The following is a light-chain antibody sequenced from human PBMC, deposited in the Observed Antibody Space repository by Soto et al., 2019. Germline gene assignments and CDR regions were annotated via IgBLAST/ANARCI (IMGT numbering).Light chain of an antibody. J-gene: IGLJ1*01. V-gene: IGLV1-40*01. CDR2: ANS. CDR3: QSYDRSLSAYV. CDR1: SSNIGAVFD. Sequence: QLVLTQPASASGAPGPRVTISCTGSSSNIGAVFDVHWYQHLPGTAPKLLIYANSSRPSRVPDRFSGSRSGTSASLAITGLQAEDEADYYCQSYDRSLSAYVFGPGTKLTVL.